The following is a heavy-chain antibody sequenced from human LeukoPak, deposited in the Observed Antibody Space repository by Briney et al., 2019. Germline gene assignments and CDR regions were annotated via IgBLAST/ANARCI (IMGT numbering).Heavy chain of an antibody. V-gene: IGHV3-23*01. Sequence: GGSLRLSCTASGLTFSNYATTWVRQAPGKGLEWVSSTTGSGRGTYYADSVKGRFSVSRDNSQNTVFLHMNSLRADDTALYYCSKDPNGDYVGAFDMWGPGTMVTVSS. CDR1: GLTFSNYA. CDR2: TTGSGRGT. CDR3: SKDPNGDYVGAFDM. J-gene: IGHJ3*02. D-gene: IGHD4-17*01.